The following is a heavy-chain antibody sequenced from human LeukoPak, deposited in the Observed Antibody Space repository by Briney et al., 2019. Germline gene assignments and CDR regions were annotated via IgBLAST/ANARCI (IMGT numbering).Heavy chain of an antibody. CDR1: GGSINGYY. J-gene: IGHJ5*02. Sequence: SETLSLTCTVSGGSINGYYWSWIRQPPGKAPEWIGYISHRGSTKYNLSLKSRVTMSVDTSKSQFSLKLTSVIAADTAMYYCARGFEGVAGWFDPWGQGTLVTVPS. V-gene: IGHV4-59*01. D-gene: IGHD3-16*01. CDR3: ARGFEGVAGWFDP. CDR2: ISHRGST.